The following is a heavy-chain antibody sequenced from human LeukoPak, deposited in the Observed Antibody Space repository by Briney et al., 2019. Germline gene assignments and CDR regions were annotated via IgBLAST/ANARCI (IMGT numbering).Heavy chain of an antibody. J-gene: IGHJ4*02. D-gene: IGHD3-10*01. CDR1: GGSFSGYY. V-gene: IGHV4-34*01. CDR2: INHSGST. Sequence: SETLSLTCAVYGGSFSGYYWSWIRQPPGKGLEWIGEINHSGSTNYNPSLKSRVTISVDTSKNQFSLKLSSATAADTAVYYCARSRRRITMVRGVIPYFDYWGQGTLVTVSS. CDR3: ARSRRRITMVRGVIPYFDY.